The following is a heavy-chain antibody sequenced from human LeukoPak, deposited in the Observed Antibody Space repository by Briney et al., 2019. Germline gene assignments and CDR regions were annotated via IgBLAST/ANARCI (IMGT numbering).Heavy chain of an antibody. J-gene: IGHJ4*02. D-gene: IGHD5-24*01. CDR2: IYHSGST. V-gene: IGHV4-38-2*02. Sequence: SETLSLTCTVSGYSISSGYYWGWIRQPPGKGLERIGSIYHSGSTYYNPSLKSRVTISVDTSKNQFSLKLNSVTAADTAVYYCARHRSKWLQSSFDYWGQGTLVTVSS. CDR1: GYSISSGYY. CDR3: ARHRSKWLQSSFDY.